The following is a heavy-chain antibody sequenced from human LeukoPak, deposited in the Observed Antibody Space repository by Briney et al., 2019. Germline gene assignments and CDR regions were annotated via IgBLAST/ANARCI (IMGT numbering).Heavy chain of an antibody. CDR3: ARHYYDSSGYYSILPAFDI. Sequence: SETLSLTCTVSGGSISSSSYYWGWIRQPPGKGLEWIGSIYYSGSTYYNPSLESRVTISVDTSKNQFSLKLSSVTAADTAVYYCARHYYDSSGYYSILPAFDIWGQGTMVTVSS. J-gene: IGHJ3*02. CDR1: GGSISSSSYY. CDR2: IYYSGST. D-gene: IGHD3-22*01. V-gene: IGHV4-39*07.